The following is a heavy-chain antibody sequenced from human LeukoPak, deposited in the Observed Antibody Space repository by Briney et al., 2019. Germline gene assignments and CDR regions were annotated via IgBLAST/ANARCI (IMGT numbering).Heavy chain of an antibody. D-gene: IGHD5-12*01. V-gene: IGHV4-34*01. CDR3: AREIIVARGAFDI. CDR1: GGSFSGYY. J-gene: IGHJ3*02. Sequence: SETLSLTCAVYGGSFSGYYWIWIRQPPGKGLAWIGEINRRGSTNYNPSLKSRVTISVDTSKNQFSLKLSSVTAADTAVYYCAREIIVARGAFDIWGQGTMVTVSS. CDR2: INRRGST.